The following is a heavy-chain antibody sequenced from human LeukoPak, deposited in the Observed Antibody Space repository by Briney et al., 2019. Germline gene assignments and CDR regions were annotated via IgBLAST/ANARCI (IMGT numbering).Heavy chain of an antibody. J-gene: IGHJ3*02. D-gene: IGHD3-22*01. V-gene: IGHV4-59*01. Sequence: SETLSLTCTVSGGSISNYYWNWIRQSPGKGLEWIGNIYYSGRTNYNPSLKSRVTISVDTSKNQFSLNLSSVTAADTAVYYCARAGYYDTSGLGRAFEIWGQGTTVTVSS. CDR2: IYYSGRT. CDR3: ARAGYYDTSGLGRAFEI. CDR1: GGSISNYY.